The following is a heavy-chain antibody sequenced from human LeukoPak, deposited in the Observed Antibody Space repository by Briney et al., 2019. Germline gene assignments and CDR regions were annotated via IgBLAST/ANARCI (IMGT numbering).Heavy chain of an antibody. CDR3: ARGYYDFWSGYYTDIYYFDY. Sequence: SETLSLTCTVPGGSISSYYWSWIRQPPGKGLEWIGYIYYSGSTNYNPSLKSRVTISVDTSKNQFSLKLSSVTAADTAVYYCARGYYDFWSGYYTDIYYFDYWGQGTLVTVSS. CDR2: IYYSGST. D-gene: IGHD3-3*01. CDR1: GGSISSYY. V-gene: IGHV4-59*12. J-gene: IGHJ4*02.